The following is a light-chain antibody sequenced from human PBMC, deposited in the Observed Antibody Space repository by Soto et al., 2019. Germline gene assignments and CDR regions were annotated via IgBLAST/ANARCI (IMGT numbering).Light chain of an antibody. Sequence: QSVLTQPASVSGSPGQSITISCTGASSDVDGYNYVSWFQQYPGKAPKLMIYDVTKRPSGVSGRFSASISGSTASLTISGLQAEDEADYYCCSYSSMTYVFGTGTKLTVL. CDR2: DVT. J-gene: IGLJ1*01. CDR1: SSDVDGYNY. CDR3: CSYSSMTYV. V-gene: IGLV2-14*03.